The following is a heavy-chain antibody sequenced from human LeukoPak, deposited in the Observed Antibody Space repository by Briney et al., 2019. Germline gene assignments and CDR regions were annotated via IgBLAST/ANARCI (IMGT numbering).Heavy chain of an antibody. CDR3: ARPSLYYNYYGMDV. Sequence: ASVKVSCKVSGYTLTELSMHWVRQAPGKGLEWMGWISAYNGNTNYAQKLQGRVTMTTDTSTSTAYMELRSLRSDDTAVYYCARPSLYYNYYGMDVWGQGTTVTVSS. V-gene: IGHV1-18*01. CDR2: ISAYNGNT. CDR1: GYTLTELS. J-gene: IGHJ6*02.